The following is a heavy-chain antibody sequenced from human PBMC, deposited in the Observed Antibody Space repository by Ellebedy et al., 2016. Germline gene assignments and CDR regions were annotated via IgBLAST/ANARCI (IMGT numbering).Heavy chain of an antibody. CDR1: GYRFSDYG. CDR2: VSPYNGNR. J-gene: IGHJ4*02. V-gene: IGHV1-18*04. D-gene: IGHD3-3*01. Sequence: ASVKVSCKASGYRFSDYGISWVRQAPGQGLEWMGWVSPYNGNRQYAQKFHDRVTMTTDTSTNTAYLELRSLTSDDTAVYFCAKEGRLMEGLEGDFWGQGTLVTVSS. CDR3: AKEGRLMEGLEGDF.